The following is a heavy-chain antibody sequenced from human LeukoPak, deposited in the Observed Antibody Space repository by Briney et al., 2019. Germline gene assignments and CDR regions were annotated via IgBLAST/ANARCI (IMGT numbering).Heavy chain of an antibody. J-gene: IGHJ4*02. CDR1: GFTFSSYG. V-gene: IGHV3-30*02. CDR2: IRYDGSNK. D-gene: IGHD6-19*01. Sequence: PGGSLRLSCAASGFTFSSYGMHWVRQAPGKGLEWVAFIRYDGSNKYYADSVKGRFTISRDNSKNTLYLQMNSLRAEDTAVYYCAKGGVAGTVRDYFDYWGQGTLVTVSS. CDR3: AKGGVAGTVRDYFDY.